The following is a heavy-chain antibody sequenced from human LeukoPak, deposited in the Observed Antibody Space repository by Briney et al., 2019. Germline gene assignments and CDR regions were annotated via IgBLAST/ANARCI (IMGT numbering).Heavy chain of an antibody. V-gene: IGHV4-34*01. CDR2: INHSGST. CDR1: GGSLSGYY. CDR3: ATANFGVVSLDAFDI. J-gene: IGHJ3*02. D-gene: IGHD3-3*01. Sequence: SETLSLTCAVYGGSLSGYYWSWIRQPPGKGLEWIGEINHSGSTNYNPSLKSRVTISVDTSKNQFSLKLSSVTAADTAVYYCATANFGVVSLDAFDIWGQGTMVTVSS.